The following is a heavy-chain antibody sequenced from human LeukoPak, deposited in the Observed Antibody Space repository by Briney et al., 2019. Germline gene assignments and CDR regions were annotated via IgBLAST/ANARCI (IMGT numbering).Heavy chain of an antibody. J-gene: IGHJ5*02. CDR3: ARDIGYDHSNRFDP. D-gene: IGHD5-12*01. Sequence: ASVKVSCKASGYTFTGYYMHWVRQAPGQGLEWMGWINPNSGGTNYAQKFQGWVTMTRDTSISTAYMELSRLRSDDTAVYYCARDIGYDHSNRFDPWGQGTLVTVSS. CDR1: GYTFTGYY. CDR2: INPNSGGT. V-gene: IGHV1-2*04.